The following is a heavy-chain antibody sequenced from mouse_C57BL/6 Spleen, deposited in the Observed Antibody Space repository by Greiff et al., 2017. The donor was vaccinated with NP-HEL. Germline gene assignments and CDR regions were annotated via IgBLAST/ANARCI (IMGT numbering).Heavy chain of an antibody. CDR1: GFSLTSYA. D-gene: IGHD2-3*01. CDR2: IWTGGGT. J-gene: IGHJ4*01. V-gene: IGHV2-9-1*01. Sequence: VQRVESGPGLVAPSQSLSITCTVSGFSLTSYAISWVRQPPGKGLEWLGVIWTGGGTNYNSALKSRLSISKDNSKSQVFLKMNSLQTDDTARYYCARSDGYYPYYYAMDYWGQGTSVTVSS. CDR3: ARSDGYYPYYYAMDY.